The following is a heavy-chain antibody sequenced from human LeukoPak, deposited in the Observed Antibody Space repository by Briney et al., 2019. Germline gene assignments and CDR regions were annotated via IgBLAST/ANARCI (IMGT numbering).Heavy chain of an antibody. Sequence: GGSLRLSCVASGFIFSTYWMSWVRQAPGKGLEWVANIKQDGSEKHYVDSVKGRFTISRDNAKTTLTLQMNSLRAEDTAVYYCAKRLKRNYYYHYAMDVWGQGTTVTVPS. D-gene: IGHD3-22*01. CDR3: AKRLKRNYYYHYAMDV. CDR1: GFIFSTYW. J-gene: IGHJ6*02. V-gene: IGHV3-7*03. CDR2: IKQDGSEK.